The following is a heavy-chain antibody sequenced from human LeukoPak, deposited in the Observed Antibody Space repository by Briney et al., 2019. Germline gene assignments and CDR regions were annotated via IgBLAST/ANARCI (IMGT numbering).Heavy chain of an antibody. CDR2: IDPSDSYT. CDR3: AIEARSLDYYYGMDV. CDR1: GYGFTSYW. Sequence: GESLRISCKGSGYGFTSYWISWVRQMPGKGLEWMGRIDPSDSYTNYSPSFQGHVTISADKSISTAYLQWSSLKASDTAMYYCAIEARSLDYYYGMDVWGKGTTVTVSS. V-gene: IGHV5-10-1*01. J-gene: IGHJ6*04.